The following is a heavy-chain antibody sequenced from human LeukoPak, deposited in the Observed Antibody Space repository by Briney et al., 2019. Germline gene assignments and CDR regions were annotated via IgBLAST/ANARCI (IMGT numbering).Heavy chain of an antibody. CDR1: GGSISSGDYY. CDR2: IYYSGST. V-gene: IGHV4-30-4*01. D-gene: IGHD3-22*01. CDR3: ARVPLDYYDSSGYYLYYFDY. Sequence: NASETLSLTCTVSGGSISSGDYYWSWIRQPPGKGLERIGYIYYSGSTYYNPSLKSRVTISVDTSKNQFSLKLSSVTAADTAVYYCARVPLDYYDSSGYYLYYFDYWGQGTLVTVSS. J-gene: IGHJ4*02.